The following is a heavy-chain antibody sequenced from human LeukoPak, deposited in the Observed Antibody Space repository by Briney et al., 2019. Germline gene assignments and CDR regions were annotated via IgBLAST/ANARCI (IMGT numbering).Heavy chain of an antibody. Sequence: KPSETLSLTCAVYGGSFSGYYWSWIRQPPGKGLEWIGEINHSGSTNYNPSLKSRVTISVDTSKNQFSLKLSSVTAADTAVYYCARGGGLVQLNWFDPWGQGTLVTVSS. CDR2: INHSGST. CDR3: ARGGGLVQLNWFDP. J-gene: IGHJ5*02. V-gene: IGHV4-34*01. CDR1: GGSFSGYY. D-gene: IGHD3/OR15-3a*01.